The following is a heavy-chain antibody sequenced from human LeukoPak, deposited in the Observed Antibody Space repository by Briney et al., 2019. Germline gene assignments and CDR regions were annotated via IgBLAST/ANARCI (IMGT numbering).Heavy chain of an antibody. V-gene: IGHV3-21*01. D-gene: IGHD4-23*01. Sequence: GGSLRLSCAASGFTFSTYPMNWVRQAPGKGLEWVSSISTGSSHIHYADSVKGRLTISRDNAKNSLYLQMNSLRAEDTAVYYCATGTEETTVVTPCYWGQGTLVPVSS. CDR2: ISTGSSHI. J-gene: IGHJ4*02. CDR1: GFTFSTYP. CDR3: ATGTEETTVVTPCY.